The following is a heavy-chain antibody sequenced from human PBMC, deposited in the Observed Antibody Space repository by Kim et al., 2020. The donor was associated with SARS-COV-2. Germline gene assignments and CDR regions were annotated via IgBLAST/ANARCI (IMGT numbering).Heavy chain of an antibody. Sequence: ASVKVSCKASGYTFTGYYMHWVRQAPGQGLEWMGWINPNSGGTNYAQKFQGRVTMTRDTSISTAYMELSRLRSDDTAVYYCARVFLFSGVPYYYYGMDVWGQGTTVTVSS. CDR2: INPNSGGT. D-gene: IGHD7-27*01. CDR3: ARVFLFSGVPYYYYGMDV. J-gene: IGHJ6*02. CDR1: GYTFTGYY. V-gene: IGHV1-2*02.